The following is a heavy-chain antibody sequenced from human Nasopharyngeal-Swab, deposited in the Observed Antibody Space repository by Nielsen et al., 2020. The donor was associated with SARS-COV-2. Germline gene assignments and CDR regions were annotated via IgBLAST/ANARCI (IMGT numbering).Heavy chain of an antibody. J-gene: IGHJ5*02. CDR3: AREVGGCMFDP. Sequence: GESLKISCEASGFSFGTSWMSWVRQAPGKGLEWVANIRQDGSERHYVDSVKGRFSISRDNAKNSLYLQMNSLRVEDTAVYYCAREVGGCMFDPWGQGGLVTVSS. CDR2: IRQDGSER. V-gene: IGHV3-7*01. D-gene: IGHD6-19*01. CDR1: GFSFGTSW.